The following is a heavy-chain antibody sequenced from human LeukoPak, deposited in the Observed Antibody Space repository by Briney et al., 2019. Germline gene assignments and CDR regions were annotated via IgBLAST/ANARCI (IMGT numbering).Heavy chain of an antibody. J-gene: IGHJ4*02. CDR1: GFTFSSYS. CDR2: ISSSSSYI. D-gene: IGHD1-14*01. Sequence: GGSLRLSCEASGFTFSSYSMNWVRQAPGKGLEWVSSISSSSSYIYYADSVKGRFTISRDNAKNSLYLQMNSLRAEDTAVYYCARDSTTRGLDYWGQGTLVTVSS. V-gene: IGHV3-21*01. CDR3: ARDSTTRGLDY.